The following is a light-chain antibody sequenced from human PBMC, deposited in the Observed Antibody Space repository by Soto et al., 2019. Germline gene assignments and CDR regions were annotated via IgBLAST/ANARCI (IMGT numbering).Light chain of an antibody. CDR2: EVY. V-gene: IGLV2-8*01. Sequence: QSAVTQPPSASGSPGQSVTISCTGTSSGVGGYNYVSWYQHHPDKAPKLIIYEVYKRPSGVPDRFSGSKSGNTASLTVSGLQAQDEAESYCSSYAASDSFVVFGGGTKLTVL. J-gene: IGLJ2*01. CDR1: SSGVGGYNY. CDR3: SSYAASDSFVV.